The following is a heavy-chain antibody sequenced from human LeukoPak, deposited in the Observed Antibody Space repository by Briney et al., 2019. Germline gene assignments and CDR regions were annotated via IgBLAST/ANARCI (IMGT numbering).Heavy chain of an antibody. Sequence: GGSLRLSCAASGFTFSSYAMHWVRQAPGKGLEWVAVISYDGSNKYYADSVKGRFTISRDNSKNTLYLQMNSLRAGDTAVYYCARDGVVVVAAIYYYYGMDVWGQGTTVTVSS. D-gene: IGHD2-15*01. J-gene: IGHJ6*02. CDR1: GFTFSSYA. CDR3: ARDGVVVVAAIYYYYGMDV. V-gene: IGHV3-30*04. CDR2: ISYDGSNK.